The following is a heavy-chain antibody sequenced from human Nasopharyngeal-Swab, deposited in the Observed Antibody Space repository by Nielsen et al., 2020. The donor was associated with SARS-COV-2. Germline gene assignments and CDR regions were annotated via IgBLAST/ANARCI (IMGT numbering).Heavy chain of an antibody. Sequence: GESLKISCAASGFTFSSYGMHWVRQAPGKGLEWVSAISGSGGSTYYADSVKGRFTISRDNSKNTLYLQMNSLRAEDTAVYYCAKRGTTTYYFDYWGQGTLVTVSS. CDR2: ISGSGGST. CDR1: GFTFSSYG. V-gene: IGHV3-23*01. J-gene: IGHJ4*02. CDR3: AKRGTTTYYFDY. D-gene: IGHD1-14*01.